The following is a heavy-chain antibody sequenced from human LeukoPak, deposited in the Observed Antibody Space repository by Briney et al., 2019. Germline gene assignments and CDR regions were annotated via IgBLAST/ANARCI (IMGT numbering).Heavy chain of an antibody. CDR1: GGTFSSYA. J-gene: IGHJ3*02. Sequence: ASVKVSCKASGGTFSSYAISWVRQAPGQGLEWMGGIIPIFGTANYAQKFQGRVTITADESTSTAYVELSSLRSEDTAVYYCASQVDTAMDDAFDIWGQGTMVTVSS. CDR2: IIPIFGTA. V-gene: IGHV1-69*13. D-gene: IGHD5-18*01. CDR3: ASQVDTAMDDAFDI.